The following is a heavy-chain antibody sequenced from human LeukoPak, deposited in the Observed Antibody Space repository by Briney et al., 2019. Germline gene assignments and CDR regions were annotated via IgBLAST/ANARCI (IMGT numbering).Heavy chain of an antibody. CDR3: ARESYYNDSSALTLFDY. CDR2: IYTSGST. J-gene: IGHJ4*02. D-gene: IGHD3-22*01. Sequence: PSETLSLTCTVSGGSISSYYWSWIRQPAGKGLEWIGRIYTSGSTNYNPSLKSRVTMSVDTSKNQFSLKLSSVTAADTAVYYCARESYYNDSSALTLFDYWGQGTLVTVSS. V-gene: IGHV4-4*07. CDR1: GGSISSYY.